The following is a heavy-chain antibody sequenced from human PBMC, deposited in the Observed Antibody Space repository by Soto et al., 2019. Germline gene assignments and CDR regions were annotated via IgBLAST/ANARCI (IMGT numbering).Heavy chain of an antibody. J-gene: IGHJ6*02. CDR3: ARGNTFNYAGFDV. D-gene: IGHD3-16*01. CDR1: GYTFSDFD. V-gene: IGHV1-8*01. Sequence: QAHLEQSGAEVRRPGASVTVSCKASGYTFSDFDIHWLRQAAGQGPEWMGWMNAKSGGTFSAQTLQGKFSLTRDTSLNTAYMEVGSLTSDDAAIYYCARGNTFNYAGFDVWGQGTTVAVSS. CDR2: MNAKSGGT.